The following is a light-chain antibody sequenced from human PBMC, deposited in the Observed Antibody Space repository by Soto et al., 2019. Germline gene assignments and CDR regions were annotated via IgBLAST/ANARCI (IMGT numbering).Light chain of an antibody. J-gene: IGKJ5*01. CDR3: QKYRSSPIN. CDR2: GAS. V-gene: IGKV3-20*01. Sequence: EIVLTHSPGTLSFSPGEIAILSYSSSQSIGSTYLAWYQQKAGQAPRLLIYGASSRATGIPDRFSGGGSGTDFSLTISRLDPEDFAVYYCQKYRSSPINFGQGTRLEIK. CDR1: QSIGSTY.